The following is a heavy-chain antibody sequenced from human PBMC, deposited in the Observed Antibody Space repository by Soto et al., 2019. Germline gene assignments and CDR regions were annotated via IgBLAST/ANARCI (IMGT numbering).Heavy chain of an antibody. J-gene: IGHJ4*02. D-gene: IGHD2-15*01. CDR3: ARDAPGISEASNY. V-gene: IGHV1-18*01. CDR2: IGAYNGNT. CDR1: GYTLTSDG. Sequence: ASVKGSCKASGYTLTSDGISWVRQAPGQGLEGMGWIGAYNGNTNYAQKLQGRVTMTTDTSTSTAYMELRSLRSDDTAVYYCARDAPGISEASNYWGQGTLVTVSS.